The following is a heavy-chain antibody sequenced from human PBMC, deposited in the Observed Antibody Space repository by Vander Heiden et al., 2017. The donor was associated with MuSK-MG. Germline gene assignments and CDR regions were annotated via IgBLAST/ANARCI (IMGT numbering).Heavy chain of an antibody. D-gene: IGHD4-17*01. CDR2: ISWDGTTT. V-gene: IGHV3-43D*03. J-gene: IGHJ6*02. CDR1: GFAFNDYA. CDR3: VKVRLRWKHYGLDL. Sequence: EVRLVGAGGTVEQPGGPWSLPVEAFGFAFNDYALHWFRQVPGKGLEWVSLISWDGTTTYYADSVKGRFTVSRDNSKNSLYLQMNSLGAEDTAFYYCVKVRLRWKHYGLDLWGQGTTVTVSS.